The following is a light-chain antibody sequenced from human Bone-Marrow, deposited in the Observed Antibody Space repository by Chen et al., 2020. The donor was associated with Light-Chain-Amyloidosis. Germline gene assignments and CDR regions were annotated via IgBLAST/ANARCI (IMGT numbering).Light chain of an antibody. CDR2: RDT. CDR3: QSADSSGTYEVI. J-gene: IGLJ2*01. Sequence: SYELTQPPPVSLSPGQTASITRSGDDLPTKYAYWYQQKPGQAPVLVIHRDTERPSGISERFSGSSSGTTATLTISGVQAEDEADYHCQSADSSGTYEVIFGGGTKLTVL. CDR1: DLPTKY. V-gene: IGLV3-25*03.